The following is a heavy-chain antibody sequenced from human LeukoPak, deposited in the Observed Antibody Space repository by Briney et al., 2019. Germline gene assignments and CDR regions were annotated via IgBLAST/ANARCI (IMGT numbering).Heavy chain of an antibody. Sequence: GGSLRLSCAASGFTFSDYAMSWVRQVPGKGLEWVSALSGSGGSTYYADSVKGRFTISRDNFKNTLYLQMNSLRAEDTAVYYCAKDFTGGSSSWYYFNYWGQGTLVTVSS. D-gene: IGHD6-13*01. CDR1: GFTFSDYA. V-gene: IGHV3-23*01. J-gene: IGHJ4*02. CDR3: AKDFTGGSSSWYYFNY. CDR2: LSGSGGST.